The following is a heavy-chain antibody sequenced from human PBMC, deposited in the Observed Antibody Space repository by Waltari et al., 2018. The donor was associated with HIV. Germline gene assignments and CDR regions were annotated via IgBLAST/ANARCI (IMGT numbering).Heavy chain of an antibody. J-gene: IGHJ6*02. CDR3: SRPSGTLHSYGMDV. D-gene: IGHD1-26*01. Sequence: EVQLVASGGGLVQPGRSLRLSCRGSGFTFADYGMSWLRQAPGKGLEWVGFITSETYGGTAEYAASVTGRFVISREDSKSIAYLQMNSLEIEDTGVYYCSRPSGTLHSYGMDVWGQGTTVTVSS. CDR2: ITSETYGGTA. V-gene: IGHV3-49*03. CDR1: GFTFADYG.